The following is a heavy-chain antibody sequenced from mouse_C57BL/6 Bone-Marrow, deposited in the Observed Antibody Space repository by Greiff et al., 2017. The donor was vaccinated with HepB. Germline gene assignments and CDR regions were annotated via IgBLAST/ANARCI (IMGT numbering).Heavy chain of an antibody. CDR1: GYAFSSSW. Sequence: VQLQQSGPELVKPGASVKISCKASGYAFSSSWMNWVKQRPGKGLEWVGRIYPGDGDTNYNGKFKGKATLTADKSSSTAYMQLSSLTSADSAVYFCARSHSNYGRMDYWGQGTSVTVSS. J-gene: IGHJ4*01. V-gene: IGHV1-82*01. CDR3: ARSHSNYGRMDY. CDR2: IYPGDGDT. D-gene: IGHD2-5*01.